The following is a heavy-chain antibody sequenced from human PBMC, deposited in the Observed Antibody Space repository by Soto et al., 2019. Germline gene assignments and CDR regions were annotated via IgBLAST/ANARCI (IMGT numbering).Heavy chain of an antibody. D-gene: IGHD3-10*01. Sequence: ASVKVSCKASGYTFTSYYMHWVRQAPGQGLEWMGIINPSGGSTSYAQKFQGRVTMTRDTSTSTVYMELSSLRSEDTAVYYCARSITMVRGVITHYQFYGMDVWGQGTTVTVSS. CDR3: ARSITMVRGVITHYQFYGMDV. CDR2: INPSGGST. CDR1: GYTFTSYY. J-gene: IGHJ6*02. V-gene: IGHV1-46*01.